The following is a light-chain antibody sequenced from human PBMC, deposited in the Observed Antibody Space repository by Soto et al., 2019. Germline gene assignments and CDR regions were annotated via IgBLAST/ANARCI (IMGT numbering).Light chain of an antibody. J-gene: IGKJ1*01. CDR1: QSVSSY. CDR2: DAS. V-gene: IGKV3-11*01. Sequence: EIVLTQSPAALSLSPGDTATLSCRASQSVSSYLAWYQQKPGQAPRLLIYDASNRATGIPARFSGSGSGTDFTLTIVSLEPEDFAVYYWQQRSNLPRTFGQGTKVEIK. CDR3: QQRSNLPRT.